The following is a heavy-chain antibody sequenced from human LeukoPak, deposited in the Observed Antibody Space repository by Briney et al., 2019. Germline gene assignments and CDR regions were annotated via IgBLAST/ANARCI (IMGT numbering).Heavy chain of an antibody. CDR3: ARDEDYSSSWYSYYYYGMDV. CDR2: ISAYNGNT. CDR1: GYTFTSYG. Sequence: ASVKVSCKASGYTFTSYGISWVRQAPGQGLEWMGWISAYNGNTNYAQKLQGRVTMTTDTSTSTAYMELRSLRSDDTAVYYCARDEDYSSSWYSYYYYGMDVWGQGTTVTVSS. D-gene: IGHD6-13*01. V-gene: IGHV1-18*01. J-gene: IGHJ6*02.